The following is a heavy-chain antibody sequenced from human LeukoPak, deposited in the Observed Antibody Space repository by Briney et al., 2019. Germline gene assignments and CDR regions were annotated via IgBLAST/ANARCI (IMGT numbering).Heavy chain of an antibody. CDR3: TTENVIVVDATDY. CDR2: IKSKTDGGTT. D-gene: IGHD3-22*01. V-gene: IGHV3-15*01. Sequence: GGSLRLSCAASGFTFSNAWMSGVRQAPGKGLEWVGRIKSKTDGGTTDYAAPVKGRFTISRDDSKNTLYLQMNSLKTEDTAVYYCTTENVIVVDATDYWGQGTLVTVSS. J-gene: IGHJ4*02. CDR1: GFTFSNAW.